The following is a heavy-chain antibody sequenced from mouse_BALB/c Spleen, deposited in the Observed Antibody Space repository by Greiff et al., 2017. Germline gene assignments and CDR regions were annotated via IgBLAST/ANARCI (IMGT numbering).Heavy chain of an antibody. D-gene: IGHD2-14*01. CDR1: GDSITSCY. CDR2: ISYSGST. CDR3: ASYRYDGYYAMDY. Sequence: EVQLVESGPSLVKPSQTLSLTCSATGDSITSCYWNWIRKFPGNKLEYMGYISYSGSTYYNPSLKSRISITRDTSKNQYYLQLNSVTTEDTATYYCASYRYDGYYAMDYWGQGTSVTVSS. J-gene: IGHJ4*01. V-gene: IGHV3-8*02.